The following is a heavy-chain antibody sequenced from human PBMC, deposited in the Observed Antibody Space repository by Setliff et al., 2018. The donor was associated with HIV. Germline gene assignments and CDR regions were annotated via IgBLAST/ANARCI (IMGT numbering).Heavy chain of an antibody. J-gene: IGHJ4*02. CDR1: GYTFTSYG. V-gene: IGHV1-18*01. CDR2: ISGYSGNT. D-gene: IGHD4-17*01. CDR3: ARQDGTTVLSKDFDY. Sequence: ASVKVSCKASGYTFTSYGVSWVRQAPGHGLEWMGWISGYSGNTNYAQKLQGRVTMPTDTSTSTAYMELSSLRSDDTAVYYCARQDGTTVLSKDFDYWGQGTLVTVSS.